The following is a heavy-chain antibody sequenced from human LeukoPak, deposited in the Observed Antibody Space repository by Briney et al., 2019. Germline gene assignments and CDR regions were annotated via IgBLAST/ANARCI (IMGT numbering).Heavy chain of an antibody. Sequence: PSETLSLTCTVSGGSISSSSYYWGWIRQPPGKGLEWIGNVYYSGSTYYNPSLKSRVTISLDTSKNQFSLKLSSVTAADTAVYYCASVRRGFGESSKYYAYYYMGVWGKGTTVTISS. V-gene: IGHV4-39*01. CDR1: GGSISSSSYY. CDR2: VYYSGST. D-gene: IGHD3-10*01. CDR3: ASVRRGFGESSKYYAYYYMGV. J-gene: IGHJ6*03.